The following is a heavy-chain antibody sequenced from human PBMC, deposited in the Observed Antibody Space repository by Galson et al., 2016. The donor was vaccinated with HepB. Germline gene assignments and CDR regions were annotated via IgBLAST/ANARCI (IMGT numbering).Heavy chain of an antibody. Sequence: SATVSCKASGGTLNNYGVTWVRQAPGHGLEWVGGIIPFFGSANYAPKFQGSVTITADESARTAYMEMSSLRSGDTAVYYCARVLYFDWLPYFYYYGMDVWGQGTTVTVSS. CDR3: ARVLYFDWLPYFYYYGMDV. D-gene: IGHD3-9*01. V-gene: IGHV1-69*13. J-gene: IGHJ6*02. CDR1: GGTLNNYG. CDR2: IIPFFGSA.